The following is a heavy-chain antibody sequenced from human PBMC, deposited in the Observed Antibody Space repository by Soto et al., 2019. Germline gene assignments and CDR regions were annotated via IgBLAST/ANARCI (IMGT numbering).Heavy chain of an antibody. Sequence: GASVKVSCKASGYTFTSYGISRVRQAPGQGLEWMGWISAYNGNTNYAQKLQGRVTMTTDTSTSTAYMELRSLRSDDTAVHYCARSSPFTMTSSGADYYYGMDVWGQGTTVTVSS. CDR1: GYTFTSYG. J-gene: IGHJ6*02. CDR2: ISAYNGNT. V-gene: IGHV1-18*01. D-gene: IGHD3-22*01. CDR3: ARSSPFTMTSSGADYYYGMDV.